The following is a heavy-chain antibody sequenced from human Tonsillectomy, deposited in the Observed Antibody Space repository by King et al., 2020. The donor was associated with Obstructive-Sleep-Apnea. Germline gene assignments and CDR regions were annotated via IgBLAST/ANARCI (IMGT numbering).Heavy chain of an antibody. CDR2: ISYDGNNK. CDR1: GFNFNNYA. D-gene: IGHD3-10*01. CDR3: ARVLGIGSYSGAFDT. Sequence: VQLVESGGGVVQPGRSLRLSCAASGFNFNNYAMHWVRQAPGKGLEWVAVISYDGNNKDYADSVEGRFTISRDSSKNTVFLQVNSLRVGDTAVYYCARVLGIGSYSGAFDTWGQGTMVTVPS. J-gene: IGHJ3*02. V-gene: IGHV3-30*04.